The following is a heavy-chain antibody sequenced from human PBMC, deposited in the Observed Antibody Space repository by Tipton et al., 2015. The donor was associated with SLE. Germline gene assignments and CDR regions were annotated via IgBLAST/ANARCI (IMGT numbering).Heavy chain of an antibody. CDR2: IYYSGST. CDR3: ARYYDILTGRRPKYMDV. V-gene: IGHV4-39*07. J-gene: IGHJ6*03. D-gene: IGHD3-9*01. Sequence: TLSLTCTVSGGSISSSSYYWGWIRQPPGKGLEWIGSIYYSGSTYYNPSLKSRVTISVDKSKNQFSLKLSSVTAADTAVYYCARYYDILTGRRPKYMDVWGKGTTVTVSS. CDR1: GGSISSSSYY.